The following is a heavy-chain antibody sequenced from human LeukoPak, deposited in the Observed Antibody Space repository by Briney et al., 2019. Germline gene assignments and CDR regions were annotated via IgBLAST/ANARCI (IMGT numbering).Heavy chain of an antibody. CDR1: GYTFTTYG. CDR2: ISAYNGNT. D-gene: IGHD3-10*01. Sequence: GASVKVSCKASGYTFTTYGITWVRQAPGQGLEWRGGISAYNGNTNYAQKLQGRVTMTTDTSTSTAYMELRSLRSDDTAVYYCARGHWEGSGSYYHDQDSWGQGTLVTVSS. V-gene: IGHV1-18*01. J-gene: IGHJ4*02. CDR3: ARGHWEGSGSYYHDQDS.